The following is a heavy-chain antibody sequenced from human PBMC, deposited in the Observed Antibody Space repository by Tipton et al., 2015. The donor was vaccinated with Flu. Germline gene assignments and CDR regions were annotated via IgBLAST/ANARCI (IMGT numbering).Heavy chain of an antibody. CDR3: ARVGRGGIVYYFDY. CDR1: GYSISSGYY. J-gene: IGHJ4*02. CDR2: IYHSGST. Sequence: TLSLTCTVSGYSISSGYYWGWIRQPPGKGLEWIGSIYHSGSTYYNPSLKSRVTTSVDTSKNQFSLKLSSVTAADTAVYYCARVGRGGIVYYFDYWGQGTLVTVSS. D-gene: IGHD2-15*01. V-gene: IGHV4-38-2*02.